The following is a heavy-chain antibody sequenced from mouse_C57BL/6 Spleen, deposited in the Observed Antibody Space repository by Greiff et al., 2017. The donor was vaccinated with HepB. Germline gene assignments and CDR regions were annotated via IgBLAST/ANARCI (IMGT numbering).Heavy chain of an antibody. D-gene: IGHD3-2*02. CDR2: IYPGSGST. CDR3: ARSRQLRLPSDY. CDR1: GYTFTSYW. V-gene: IGHV1-55*01. Sequence: VQLQQPGAELVKPGASVKMSCKASGYTFTSYWITWVKQRPGQGLEWIGDIYPGSGSTNYNEKFKSKATLTVDTSSSTAYMQLSSLTSEDSAVYYCARSRQLRLPSDYWGQGTTLTVSS. J-gene: IGHJ2*01.